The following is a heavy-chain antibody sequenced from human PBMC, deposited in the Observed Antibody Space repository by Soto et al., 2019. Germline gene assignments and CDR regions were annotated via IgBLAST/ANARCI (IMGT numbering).Heavy chain of an antibody. J-gene: IGHJ5*01. Sequence: PSETLSLTCSVSGGSISSGDYYWNWIRQPPGKGLEWIGHIYYSGSTYYNPSLKSRVTISVDTSKNQFSLKLSSVTAADTAVYYCASEENPASSLQHPHSRGQGTPVTV. D-gene: IGHD1-1*01. CDR2: IYYSGST. CDR3: ASEENPASSLQHPHS. V-gene: IGHV4-30-4*01. CDR1: GGSISSGDYY.